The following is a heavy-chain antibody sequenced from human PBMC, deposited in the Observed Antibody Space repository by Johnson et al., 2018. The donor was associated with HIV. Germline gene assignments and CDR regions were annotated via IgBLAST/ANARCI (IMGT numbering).Heavy chain of an antibody. CDR1: GFTFSSYD. J-gene: IGHJ3*02. D-gene: IGHD3-9*01. V-gene: IGHV3-13*01. CDR3: AKDPPGVDDIHAFDI. Sequence: VQLVESGGGLVQPGGSLRLSCAASGFTFSSYDMHWVRQATGKGLEWVSAIGTAGHTSYPGSVKGRFTISRDNSKNTLYLQMNSLRAEDTAVYYCAKDPPGVDDIHAFDIWGQGTMVTVSS. CDR2: IGTAGHT.